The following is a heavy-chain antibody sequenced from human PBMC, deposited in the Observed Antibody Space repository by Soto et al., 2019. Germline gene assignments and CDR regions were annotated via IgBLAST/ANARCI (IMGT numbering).Heavy chain of an antibody. CDR3: AVSSGSMGYYFDY. J-gene: IGHJ4*02. D-gene: IGHD6-19*01. Sequence: EVQLLESGGGLVQPGGSLRLSCAASGFTFSSYAMSWVRQAPGKGLEWVSAISGSGGSTYYADSVKGRFTISRDNSKNTLYLQMNSLKTEDTAVYYCAVSSGSMGYYFDYWGQGTLVTVSS. CDR2: ISGSGGST. V-gene: IGHV3-23*01. CDR1: GFTFSSYA.